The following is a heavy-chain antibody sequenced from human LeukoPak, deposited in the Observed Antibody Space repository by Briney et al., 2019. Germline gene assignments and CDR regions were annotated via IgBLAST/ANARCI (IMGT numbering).Heavy chain of an antibody. CDR1: GFTFSSYG. CDR3: ARPPNSGSYSGYFVY. D-gene: IGHD1-26*01. J-gene: IGHJ4*02. CDR2: IWYDGSNK. V-gene: IGHV3-33*01. Sequence: GGSLRLSCAASGFTFSSYGMHWVRQAPGKGLEWVAVIWYDGSNKYYADSVKGRFTISRDNSKNTLYLQMNSRRAEETAVYDCARPPNSGSYSGYFVYWGQGTLVTVSS.